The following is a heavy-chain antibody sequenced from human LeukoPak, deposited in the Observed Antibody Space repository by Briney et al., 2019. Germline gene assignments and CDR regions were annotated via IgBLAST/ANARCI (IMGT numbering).Heavy chain of an antibody. CDR3: ARAREGGDCPFDY. V-gene: IGHV3-7*01. Sequence: AGGSLRLSCAASGFTFSSYWMSWVRQAPGKGLEWVANIKQDGSEKYYVGSVKGRFTISRDNAKNSLYLQMNSLRAEDTAVYYCARAREGGDCPFDYGGQGTLLTVSS. CDR1: GFTFSSYW. J-gene: IGHJ4*02. CDR2: IKQDGSEK. D-gene: IGHD2-21*02.